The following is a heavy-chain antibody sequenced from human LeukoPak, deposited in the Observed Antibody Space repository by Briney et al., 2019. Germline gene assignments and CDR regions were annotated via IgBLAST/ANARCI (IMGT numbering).Heavy chain of an antibody. V-gene: IGHV3-23*01. J-gene: IGHJ4*02. Sequence: GGSLSLSCAASGFSFSSFAMSWVRQAPGKGLEWVSGISASAGSTYYADSVKGRFTISGDNSKNTLYLQMNSLRAEDTAVYYCAKDTPGGIGLFDYWGQGTLVTVSS. CDR1: GFSFSSFA. D-gene: IGHD3-16*01. CDR3: AKDTPGGIGLFDY. CDR2: ISASAGST.